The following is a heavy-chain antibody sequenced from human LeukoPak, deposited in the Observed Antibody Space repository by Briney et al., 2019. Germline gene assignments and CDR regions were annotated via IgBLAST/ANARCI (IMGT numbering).Heavy chain of an antibody. CDR2: ISGSGGST. CDR3: AKAAPYYDSSGYTPGFDY. CDR1: GFTFSSYW. V-gene: IGHV3-23*01. Sequence: GGSLRLSCAASGFTFSSYWMSWVRQAPGKGLEWVSAISGSGGSTYYADSVKGRFTISRDNSKNTLYLQMNSLRAEDTAVYYCAKAAPYYDSSGYTPGFDYWGQGTLVTVSS. J-gene: IGHJ4*02. D-gene: IGHD3-22*01.